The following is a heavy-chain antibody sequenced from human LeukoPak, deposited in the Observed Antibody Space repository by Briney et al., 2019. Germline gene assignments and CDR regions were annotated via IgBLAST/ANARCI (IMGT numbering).Heavy chain of an antibody. V-gene: IGHV3-74*01. D-gene: IGHD7-27*01. CDR1: GFTFSSYS. CDR2: INSDGSST. CDR3: ARETGTYLGY. Sequence: GGSLRLSCAASGFTFSSYSMNWVRQAPGKGLEWVSRINSDGSSTSYADSVKGRFTISRDNAKNTLYLQMNSLRAEDTAVYYCARETGTYLGYWGQGTLVTVSS. J-gene: IGHJ4*02.